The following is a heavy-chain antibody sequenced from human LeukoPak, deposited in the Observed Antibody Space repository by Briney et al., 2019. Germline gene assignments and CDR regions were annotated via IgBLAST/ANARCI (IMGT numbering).Heavy chain of an antibody. CDR3: ARGDNVLRFLEVDAFDI. J-gene: IGHJ3*02. CDR2: INYSGST. CDR1: GFTFSSYT. Sequence: GSLRLSCAASGFTFSSYTMNWVRQPPGKRLEWIGEINYSGSTDYNPSLKSRVTISVDTSKNQFSLRLSSVTAADTAVYYCARGDNVLRFLEVDAFDIWGQGTMVTVCS. V-gene: IGHV4-34*01. D-gene: IGHD3-3*01.